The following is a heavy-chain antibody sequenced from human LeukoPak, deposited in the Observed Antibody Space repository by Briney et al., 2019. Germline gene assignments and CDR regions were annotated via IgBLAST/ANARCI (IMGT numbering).Heavy chain of an antibody. J-gene: IGHJ4*02. CDR3: ARSDYYDYRQNDC. CDR2: IYYSGIT. CDR1: GDSISTSSYY. D-gene: IGHD3-16*01. V-gene: IGHV4-39*01. Sequence: PSATLSLTCTVSGDSISTSSYYWGWVRQTPGKGLEWLGSIYYSGITHYNPSLKSRLTIYVDTSRNQFSLHLFSVTAADTAVFYCARSDYYDYRQNDCWGQGTLVTVSS.